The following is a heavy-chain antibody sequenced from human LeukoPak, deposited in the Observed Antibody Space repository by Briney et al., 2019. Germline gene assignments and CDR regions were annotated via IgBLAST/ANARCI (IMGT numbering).Heavy chain of an antibody. Sequence: SETLSLTCAVYGGSFSGYYWSWIRQPPGKGLEWIGEINHSGSTNYNPSLKSRVTISVDTSKNQFSLKLSSVTAADTAVYYCASPDCSGGSCYSSSYYGMDVWGQGTTVTVSS. CDR1: GGSFSGYY. D-gene: IGHD2-15*01. CDR2: INHSGST. CDR3: ASPDCSGGSCYSSSYYGMDV. V-gene: IGHV4-34*01. J-gene: IGHJ6*02.